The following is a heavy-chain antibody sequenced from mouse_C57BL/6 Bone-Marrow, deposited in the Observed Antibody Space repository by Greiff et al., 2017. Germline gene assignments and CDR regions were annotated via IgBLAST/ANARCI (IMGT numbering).Heavy chain of an antibody. CDR1: GYSFTSYG. CDR2: IYPRSGNN. CDR3: GSEAN. V-gene: IGHV1-81*01. Sequence: QVQLQQSGAELARPGASVKLSCKASGYSFTSYGISWVKQRTGQGLEWIGEIYPRSGNNYYNEKFKGKATLTADKSSSTAYIELSSRTSEDAAFYFCGSEANWGQGNLVTVSA. J-gene: IGHJ3*01.